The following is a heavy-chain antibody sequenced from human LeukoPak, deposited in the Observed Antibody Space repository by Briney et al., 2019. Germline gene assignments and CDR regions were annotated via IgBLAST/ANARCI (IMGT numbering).Heavy chain of an antibody. J-gene: IGHJ4*02. CDR1: GGSISSGDYY. V-gene: IGHV4-30-4*01. D-gene: IGHD2-15*01. CDR2: INYRGRT. CDR3: ARTKLGFCSGGSCYRYFDN. Sequence: SETLSLTCTVSGGSISSGDYYWSWIRQPPGKGLEWIGYINYRGRTYYNPSLKSRVTISVDTSKNQFSLNLSSVTAADTAVYFCARTKLGFCSGGSCYRYFDNWGQGTLVTVSS.